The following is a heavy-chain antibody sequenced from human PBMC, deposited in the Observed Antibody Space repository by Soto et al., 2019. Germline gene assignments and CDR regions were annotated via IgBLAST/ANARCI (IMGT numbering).Heavy chain of an antibody. Sequence: QVQLVQSGAEVKKPGSSVKVSCKASGGTFSSYAISWVRQAPGQGLEWMGGIIPIFGTANYAQKFQGRVTITADESTSTAYMELSSLRSEDTAVYYCARAYSSSTSCYIYYYYGMDVWGQGTTVTVSS. CDR3: ARAYSSSTSCYIYYYYGMDV. CDR2: IIPIFGTA. D-gene: IGHD2-2*01. CDR1: GGTFSSYA. J-gene: IGHJ6*02. V-gene: IGHV1-69*01.